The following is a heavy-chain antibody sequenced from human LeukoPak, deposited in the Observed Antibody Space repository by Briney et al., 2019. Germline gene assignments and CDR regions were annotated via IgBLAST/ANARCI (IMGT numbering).Heavy chain of an antibody. Sequence: SETLSLTCTVSGGSISSYYWSWIRQPAGKGLEWIGRIYTSGSTNYNPSLKSRVTVSVDTSKNQFSLKLSSVTAADTAVYYCARDDHKAARPFMDVWGKGTTVTVSS. CDR1: GGSISSYY. CDR2: IYTSGST. V-gene: IGHV4-4*07. D-gene: IGHD6-6*01. CDR3: ARDDHKAARPFMDV. J-gene: IGHJ6*03.